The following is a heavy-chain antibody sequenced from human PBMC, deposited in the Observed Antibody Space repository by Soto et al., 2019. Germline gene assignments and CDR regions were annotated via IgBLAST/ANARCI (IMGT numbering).Heavy chain of an antibody. CDR1: GYTFTNYV. Sequence: QVQLVQSGAAVKKPGASVKVSCKASGYTFTNYVIHWVRQAPGHRLEWMGWINAGNGNTKYSQKFQGRVTITRDTSATTAYMDLSRLRSEDTAVYYCARDRFTLIRAVINQMDVWGQGTTVTVSS. J-gene: IGHJ6*02. CDR2: INAGNGNT. V-gene: IGHV1-3*01. D-gene: IGHD3-10*01. CDR3: ARDRFTLIRAVINQMDV.